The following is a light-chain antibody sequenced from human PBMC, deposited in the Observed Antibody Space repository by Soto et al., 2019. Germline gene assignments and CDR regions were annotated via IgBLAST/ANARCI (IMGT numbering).Light chain of an antibody. CDR1: QSISNF. J-gene: IGKJ1*01. V-gene: IGKV1-39*01. CDR3: QQSYSTAKT. Sequence: IRVSQSPSSLSASVGDRVTITCRASQSISNFLNWYQQMPGKAPKLLIYAVSNLESGVPSRFSGSGSGTDFTLTISSLQREDFATYYCQQSYSTAKTFGQGTKVDIK. CDR2: AVS.